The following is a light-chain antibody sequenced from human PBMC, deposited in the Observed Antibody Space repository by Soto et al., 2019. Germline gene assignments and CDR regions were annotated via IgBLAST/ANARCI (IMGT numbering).Light chain of an antibody. CDR2: DVS. CDR1: QTISSW. V-gene: IGKV1-5*01. CDR3: QQYNSYPWT. J-gene: IGKJ1*01. Sequence: DIRMTQSPSTLSASVGDRVTITCRASQTISSWLAWYQQKPGTAPKILIYDVSSLESGVPSRFSGSRSGTEFTLTISSLQPDDFATYYCQQYNSYPWTFGQGTKVEVK.